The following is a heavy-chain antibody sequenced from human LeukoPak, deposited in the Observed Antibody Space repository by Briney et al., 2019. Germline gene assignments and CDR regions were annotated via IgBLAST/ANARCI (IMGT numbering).Heavy chain of an antibody. Sequence: GGSLTLSCAPSGFTFSSYSMNWVRKAPGKGLEWVSSISSSSSYIYYAHSVKGRFTISRDNAKNSLYLQMNSLRAEDAAVYYCARGVDCSGGSCYYYYYYMDVWGKGTTVTISS. CDR1: GFTFSSYS. V-gene: IGHV3-21*01. D-gene: IGHD2-15*01. J-gene: IGHJ6*03. CDR3: ARGVDCSGGSCYYYYYYMDV. CDR2: ISSSSSYI.